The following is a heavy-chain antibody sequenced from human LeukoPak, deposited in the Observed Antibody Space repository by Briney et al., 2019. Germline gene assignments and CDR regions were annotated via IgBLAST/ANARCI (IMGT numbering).Heavy chain of an antibody. CDR1: GFTFTSYG. CDR2: ISAYNGNT. J-gene: IGHJ4*02. V-gene: IGHV1-18*01. Sequence: GGSLRHSCAASGFTFTSYGISWVRQAPGQGLEWMGWISAYNGNTNYAQKLQGRVTMTTDTSTSTAYMELRSLRSDDTAVYYCARRSSSGVGYWGQGTLVTVSS. CDR3: ARRSSSGVGY. D-gene: IGHD6-19*01.